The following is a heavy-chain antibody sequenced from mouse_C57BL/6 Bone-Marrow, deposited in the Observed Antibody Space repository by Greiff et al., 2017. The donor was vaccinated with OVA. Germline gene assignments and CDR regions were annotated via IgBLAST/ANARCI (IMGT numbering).Heavy chain of an antibody. D-gene: IGHD2-4*01. V-gene: IGHV1-82*01. J-gene: IGHJ3*01. Sequence: VQLVESGPELVKPGASVKISCKASGYAFSSSWMNWVKQRPGKGLEWIGRIYPGDGDTNYNGKFKGKATLTADKSSSTAYMQLSSLTSEDSAVYFCARRDYDYLPWFAYWGQGTLVTVSA. CDR2: IYPGDGDT. CDR1: GYAFSSSW. CDR3: ARRDYDYLPWFAY.